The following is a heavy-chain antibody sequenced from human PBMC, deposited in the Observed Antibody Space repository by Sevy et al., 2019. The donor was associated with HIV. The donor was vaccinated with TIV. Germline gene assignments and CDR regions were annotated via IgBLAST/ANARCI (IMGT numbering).Heavy chain of an antibody. J-gene: IGHJ6*02. Sequence: GGSLRLSCAASGFSFSNYGMHWVRQAPGKGLDWVAFISHDGSNKYYVDSVKGRFTISRDNSKNTVDLQMNSLSAEDAAIYYCAKDWRWQQPIYGMNVWGQGTRVTVS. CDR3: AKDWRWQQPIYGMNV. CDR2: ISHDGSNK. D-gene: IGHD3-3*01. V-gene: IGHV3-30*18. CDR1: GFSFSNYG.